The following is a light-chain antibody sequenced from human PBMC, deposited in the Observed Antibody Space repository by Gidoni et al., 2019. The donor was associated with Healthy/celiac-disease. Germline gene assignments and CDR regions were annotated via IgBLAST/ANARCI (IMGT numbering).Light chain of an antibody. CDR2: GAS. CDR1: QSVSSSY. V-gene: IGKV3-20*01. Sequence: DIVLTQSPGTLSLSPGERATLSCRASQSVSSSYLAWYQQKPGQAPRLLIYGASSRATRIPDRFSGSGSGTDFTLTISRLEPEDFAVYYCQQYGSSPTFGQGTKVEIK. J-gene: IGKJ1*01. CDR3: QQYGSSPT.